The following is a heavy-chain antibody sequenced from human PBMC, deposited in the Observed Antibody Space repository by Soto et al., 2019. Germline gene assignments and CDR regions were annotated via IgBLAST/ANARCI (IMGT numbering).Heavy chain of an antibody. CDR2: ISYNGRNK. Sequence: QVHLVESGGDVVQPGRSPRLSCAASGFTFSFYAMHWVRQAPGKGLEWVAVISYNGRNKHYVDSVKGRFTISRDNSQDTLYLQMDSLRPDDTAVYYCARQAKIGDRSQFYFDSWGQGTLVTVSS. D-gene: IGHD3-16*01. CDR1: GFTFSFYA. J-gene: IGHJ4*02. CDR3: ARQAKIGDRSQFYFDS. V-gene: IGHV3-30*04.